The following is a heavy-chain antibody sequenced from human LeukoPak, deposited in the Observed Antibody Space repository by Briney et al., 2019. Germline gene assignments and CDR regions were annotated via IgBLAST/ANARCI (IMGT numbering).Heavy chain of an antibody. D-gene: IGHD6-19*01. CDR1: GFTVSSNY. CDR3: ASGGGYSSAWHSSDY. Sequence: GGSLRLSCAASGFTVSSNYMIWVRQAPGKGLEWVSVIYSGGSTYYADSVKGRFTISRDNSKNTVYLQMNSLRAEDTAVYYCASGGGYSSAWHSSDYWGQGTLVTVSS. CDR2: IYSGGST. J-gene: IGHJ4*02. V-gene: IGHV3-53*01.